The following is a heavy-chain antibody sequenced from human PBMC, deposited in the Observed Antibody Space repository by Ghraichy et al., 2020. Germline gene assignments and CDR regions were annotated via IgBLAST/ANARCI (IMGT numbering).Heavy chain of an antibody. CDR3: ARDLWFGEIDRGWFDP. J-gene: IGHJ5*02. V-gene: IGHV4-59*01. CDR1: GGSISSYY. CDR2: IYYSGST. Sequence: ESLNISCTVSGGSISSYYWSWIRQPPGKGLEWIGYIYYSGSTNYNPSLKSRVTISVDTSKNQFSLKLSSVTAADTAVYYCARDLWFGEIDRGWFDPWGQGTLVTVSS. D-gene: IGHD3-10*01.